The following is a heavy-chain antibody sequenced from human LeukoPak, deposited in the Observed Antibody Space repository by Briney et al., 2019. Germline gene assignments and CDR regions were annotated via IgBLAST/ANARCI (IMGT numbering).Heavy chain of an antibody. V-gene: IGHV1-2*02. J-gene: IGHJ4*02. D-gene: IGHD6-6*01. Sequence: ASVKVSCKASGYSFTGYYMHWVRQAPGQGLEWMGWINPKSGGTNYAQKFQGRVTMTRDTSISTAYMELSRLRSDDTAVYYCASVNVEYSSSHFDYWGQGTLVTVSS. CDR3: ASVNVEYSSSHFDY. CDR1: GYSFTGYY. CDR2: INPKSGGT.